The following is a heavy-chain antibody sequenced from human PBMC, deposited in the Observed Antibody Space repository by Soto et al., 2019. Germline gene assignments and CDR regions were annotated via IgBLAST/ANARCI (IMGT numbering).Heavy chain of an antibody. V-gene: IGHV4-38-2*01. CDR2: IFHSGTT. D-gene: IGHD2-15*01. CDR1: GYPISSGFH. J-gene: IGHJ4*02. Sequence: TSETLSLTCVVSGYPISSGFHWGWIRQPPGMGLEWIGNIFHSGTTCYNPSLKSRVTISVDTSKNQFSMNVNSVTAADTAIYYCARFPGYCNTGNCAADYWGQGTVVTVSS. CDR3: ARFPGYCNTGNCAADY.